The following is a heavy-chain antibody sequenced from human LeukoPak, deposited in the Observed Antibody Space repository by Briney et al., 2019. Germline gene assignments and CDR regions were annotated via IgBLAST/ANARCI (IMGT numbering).Heavy chain of an antibody. J-gene: IGHJ4*02. CDR2: IYYRGST. CDR1: GGSISSYY. V-gene: IGHV4-59*01. CDR3: ARALDDGILDY. Sequence: SETLSLTCTVSGGSISSYYWSWIRQPPGKGLEWIGYIYYRGSTNYNPSLKSRFTISVDTSNNQFSLKLTSVTAADTAVYCCARALDDGILDYWGQGSLVTVSS. D-gene: IGHD1-1*01.